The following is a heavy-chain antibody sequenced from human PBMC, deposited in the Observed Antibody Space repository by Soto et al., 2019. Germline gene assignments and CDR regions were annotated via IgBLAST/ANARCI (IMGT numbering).Heavy chain of an antibody. J-gene: IGHJ4*02. CDR3: ARTQDNWNYQFDY. D-gene: IGHD1-7*01. Sequence: PGGSLRLSCAASGFTVSSNYMSWVRQAPGKGLEWVSVIYSGGSTYYAGSVKGRFTISRDNSKNTLYLQMNSLRAEDTAVYYCARTQDNWNYQFDYWGQGTLVTVSS. V-gene: IGHV3-53*01. CDR1: GFTVSSNY. CDR2: IYSGGST.